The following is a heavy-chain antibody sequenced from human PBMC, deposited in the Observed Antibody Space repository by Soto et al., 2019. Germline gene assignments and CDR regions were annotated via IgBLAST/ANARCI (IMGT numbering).Heavy chain of an antibody. D-gene: IGHD3-10*01. Sequence: EVQLVESGGGLFQPGGSLRLSCAASGFPFGSYWMSWLGQAPGKGVEWVASIREGGFEGYYVDAVKGRFTISRDNAKNSLYLQMNSLRGEDTAVYYCARATGADKEDYWGQGTLVTVSS. J-gene: IGHJ4*02. CDR3: ARATGADKEDY. CDR2: IREGGFEG. V-gene: IGHV3-7*04. CDR1: GFPFGSYW.